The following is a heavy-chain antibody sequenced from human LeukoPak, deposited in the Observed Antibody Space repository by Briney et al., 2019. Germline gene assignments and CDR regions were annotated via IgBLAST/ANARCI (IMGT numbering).Heavy chain of an antibody. CDR1: GYTFTNHA. J-gene: IGHJ4*02. Sequence: WASVKVSCKASGYTFTNHAMHWVRQAPGQGLEWMGIINPSGGSTSYAQKFQGRVTMTRDTSTSTVYMELSSLRSEDTAVYYCVSQYSSSWYEGVNYFDYWGQGTLVTVSS. D-gene: IGHD6-13*01. CDR3: VSQYSSSWYEGVNYFDY. CDR2: INPSGGST. V-gene: IGHV1-46*01.